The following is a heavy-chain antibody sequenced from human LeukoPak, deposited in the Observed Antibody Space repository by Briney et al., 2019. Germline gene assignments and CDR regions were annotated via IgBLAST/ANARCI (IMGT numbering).Heavy chain of an antibody. CDR2: INAGNGNT. CDR3: ARDHPLGAYNY. J-gene: IGHJ4*02. D-gene: IGHD1-26*01. V-gene: IGHV1-3*01. CDR1: GYTFTSYA. Sequence: GASVKVSCKAPGYTFTSYAMHWVRQAPGQRLEWMGWINAGNGNTKYSQKFQGRVTITRDTSASTAYMELSSLRSEDTAVYYCARDHPLGAYNYWGQGTLVTVSS.